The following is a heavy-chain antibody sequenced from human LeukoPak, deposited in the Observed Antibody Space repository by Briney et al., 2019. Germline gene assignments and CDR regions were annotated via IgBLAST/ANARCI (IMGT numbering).Heavy chain of an antibody. V-gene: IGHV4-34*01. D-gene: IGHD6-6*01. CDR2: INHSGST. CDR1: GGSFSGYY. J-gene: IGHJ6*03. CDR3: ATRGRGRQLVGGGYYYYMDV. Sequence: SETLSLTCAVYGGSFSGYYWSRIRQPPGKGLEWIGEINHSGSTNYNPSLKSRVTISVDTSKNQFSLKLSSVTAADTAVYYCATRGRGRQLVGGGYYYYMDVWGKGTTVTVSS.